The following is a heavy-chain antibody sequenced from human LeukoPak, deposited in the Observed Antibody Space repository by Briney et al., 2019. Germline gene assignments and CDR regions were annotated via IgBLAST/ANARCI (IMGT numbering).Heavy chain of an antibody. CDR3: ARDLNVVPAAMPDNYYYYGMDV. Sequence: SVKVSCKASGGTFSSYAISWVRQAPGQGLEWMGGIIPIFGTANYAQKFQGGVTITADESTSTAYMELSSLRSEDTAVYYCARDLNVVPAAMPDNYYYYGMDVWGQGTTVTVSS. J-gene: IGHJ6*02. CDR1: GGTFSSYA. V-gene: IGHV1-69*13. CDR2: IIPIFGTA. D-gene: IGHD2-2*01.